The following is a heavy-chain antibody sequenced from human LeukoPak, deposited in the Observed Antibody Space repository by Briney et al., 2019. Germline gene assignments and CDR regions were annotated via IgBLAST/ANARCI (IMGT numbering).Heavy chain of an antibody. J-gene: IGHJ4*02. Sequence: PSETLSLTCAVYGGSFSGYYWSWIRQPPGKGLEWIGEINHSGSTNYNPSLKSRVTISVDTSKNQFSLKLSSVTAADTAVYYCARGQGRWLKKPIDYWGQGTLVTVSS. V-gene: IGHV4-34*01. D-gene: IGHD3-10*01. CDR1: GGSFSGYY. CDR3: ARGQGRWLKKPIDY. CDR2: INHSGST.